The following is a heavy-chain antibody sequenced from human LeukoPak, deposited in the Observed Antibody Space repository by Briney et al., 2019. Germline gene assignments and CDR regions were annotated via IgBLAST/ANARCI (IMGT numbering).Heavy chain of an antibody. CDR2: ISYDGSNK. Sequence: GRSLRLSCAASGFTFSSYAMHWVRQAPGKGLEWVAVISYDGSNKYYADSVKGRFTISRDNSKNTLYLQMNSLRAEDTAVYYCARIEYSSSSGNNYFDYWGQGTLVTVSS. V-gene: IGHV3-30-3*01. CDR3: ARIEYSSSSGNNYFDY. CDR1: GFTFSSYA. D-gene: IGHD6-6*01. J-gene: IGHJ4*02.